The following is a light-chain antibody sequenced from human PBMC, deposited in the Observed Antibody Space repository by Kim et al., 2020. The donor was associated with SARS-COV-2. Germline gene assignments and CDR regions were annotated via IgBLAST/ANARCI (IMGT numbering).Light chain of an antibody. J-gene: IGKJ4*01. CDR3: QQYGSPPRT. Sequence: PPRDTATPAGRASQIVSSNHVTRYQQRPGPAPWPLIHGAATRASGTPGGASGMGSGTDFTLTISRLEPEDFAVDYCQQYGSPPRTFGGGTKVDIK. CDR2: GAA. CDR1: QIVSSNH. V-gene: IGKV3-20*01.